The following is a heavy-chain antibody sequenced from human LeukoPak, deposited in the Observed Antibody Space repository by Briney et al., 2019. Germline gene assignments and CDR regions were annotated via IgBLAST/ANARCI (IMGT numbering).Heavy chain of an antibody. V-gene: IGHV4-59*12. Sequence: PSETLSLTCTVSGGSISSYYWSWIRQPPGKGLEWIGYIYYSGSTNYNPSLKSRVTISVDKSKNQFSLKLSSVTAADTAVYYCASCPGDDEVVVVPGVFNVWGKGTTVTVSS. CDR1: GGSISSYY. CDR2: IYYSGST. CDR3: ASCPGDDEVVVVPGVFNV. D-gene: IGHD2-2*01. J-gene: IGHJ6*04.